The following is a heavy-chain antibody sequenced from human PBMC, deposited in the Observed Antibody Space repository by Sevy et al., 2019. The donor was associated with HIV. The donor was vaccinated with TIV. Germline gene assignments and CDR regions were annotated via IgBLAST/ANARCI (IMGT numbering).Heavy chain of an antibody. J-gene: IGHJ4*02. CDR1: GFTLTSYA. CDR2: VSGSGGST. V-gene: IGHV3-23*01. CDR3: VQDEAYDHTYLDY. Sequence: GGSLRLSCAVSGFTLTSYAMNWVRQAPGKGLEWVSGVSGSGGSTYYADSVKGRFTISRDNSRNTLYLQINSLRAEDTAVYYCVQDEAYDHTYLDYWGQGTLVSVSS. D-gene: IGHD5-12*01.